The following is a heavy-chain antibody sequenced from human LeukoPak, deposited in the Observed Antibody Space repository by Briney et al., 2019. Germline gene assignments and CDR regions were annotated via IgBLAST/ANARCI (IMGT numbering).Heavy chain of an antibody. CDR2: IIPIFGTA. CDR3: ARGGIAAAGTFFSPFDY. CDR1: GGTFSSYA. V-gene: IGHV1-69*05. Sequence: SVKVSCKASGGTFSSYAISWVRQAPGQGLEWMGGIIPIFGTANYAQKFLGRVTITTDESTSTAYMELSSLRSEDTAVYYCARGGIAAAGTFFSPFDYWGQGTLVTVSS. J-gene: IGHJ4*02. D-gene: IGHD6-13*01.